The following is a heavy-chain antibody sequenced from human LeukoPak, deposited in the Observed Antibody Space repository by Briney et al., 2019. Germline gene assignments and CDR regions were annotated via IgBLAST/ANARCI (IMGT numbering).Heavy chain of an antibody. CDR1: GFAFNTYA. CDR2: IWRDGSHK. V-gene: IGHV3-33*01. Sequence: GTLLRLCCASAGFAFNTYAMYWVRQAPGEGVEWVALIWRDGSHKFYSNSVRGQFTISRDNSKNTVSVQMETPRHEHTGGYYCAREIFGSGSYPDFWGQGTLVTVSS. D-gene: IGHD3-10*01. CDR3: AREIFGSGSYPDF. J-gene: IGHJ4*02.